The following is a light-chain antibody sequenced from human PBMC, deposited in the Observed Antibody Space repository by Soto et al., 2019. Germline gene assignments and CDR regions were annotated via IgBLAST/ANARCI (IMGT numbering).Light chain of an antibody. CDR3: QQYDGSSIT. CDR2: QTS. Sequence: EIVLTQSPATLSSFPGDRVTLSCRASQYINTRLAWYQHRPGQAPRLLIYQTSIRAAGIPARFSGSGSGTDFTLTISRLEPEDFAVYSCQQYDGSSITFGQGARLEIK. CDR1: QYINTR. V-gene: IGKV3-20*01. J-gene: IGKJ5*01.